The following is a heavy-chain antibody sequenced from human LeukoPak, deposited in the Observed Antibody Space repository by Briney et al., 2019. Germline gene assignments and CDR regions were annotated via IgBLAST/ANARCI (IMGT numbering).Heavy chain of an antibody. CDR3: AELGITMIGGV. V-gene: IGHV3-11*04. D-gene: IGHD3-10*02. J-gene: IGHJ6*04. CDR2: ISSSGSTI. CDR1: GFTVSTNY. Sequence: GGSLRLSCVASGFTVSTNYMTWVRQAPGKGLEWVSYISSSGSTIYYADSVKGRFTISRDNAKNSLYLQMNSLRAEDTAVYYCAELGITMIGGVWGKGTTVTISS.